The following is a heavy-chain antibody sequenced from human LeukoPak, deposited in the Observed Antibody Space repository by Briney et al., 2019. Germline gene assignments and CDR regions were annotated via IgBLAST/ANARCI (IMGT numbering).Heavy chain of an antibody. J-gene: IGHJ4*02. CDR3: ARGGGGYYYDSSGYYPFDY. D-gene: IGHD3-22*01. CDR1: GGSFSGYY. Sequence: SETLSLTCAVYGGSFSGYYWSWIRQPPGKGLGWIGEINHSGSTNYNPSLKSRVTISVDTSKNQFSLKLSSVTAADTAVYYCARGGGGYYYDSSGYYPFDYWGQGTLVTVSS. CDR2: INHSGST. V-gene: IGHV4-34*01.